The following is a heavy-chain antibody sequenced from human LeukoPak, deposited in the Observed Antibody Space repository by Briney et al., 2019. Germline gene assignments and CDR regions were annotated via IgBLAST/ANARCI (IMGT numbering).Heavy chain of an antibody. CDR1: GGSFSGYY. CDR3: ARRNDDYQYYGMEV. CDR2: INHSGST. V-gene: IGHV4-34*01. Sequence: SETLSLTCAVYGGSFSGYYWSWIRQPPGKGLEWIGEINHSGSTNYNPSLKSRVTISVDTSKNQFSLKLSSVTAADTAVYYCARRNDDYQYYGMEVWGQGTTVTVSS. D-gene: IGHD1-1*01. J-gene: IGHJ6*02.